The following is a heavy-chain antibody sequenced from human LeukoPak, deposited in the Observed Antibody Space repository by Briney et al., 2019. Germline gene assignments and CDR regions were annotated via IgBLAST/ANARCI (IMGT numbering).Heavy chain of an antibody. V-gene: IGHV3-33*01. D-gene: IGHD3-16*02. CDR3: ARDNRYTGNYLDAFDI. J-gene: IGHJ3*02. CDR1: GFIFSAYG. CDR2: IWYDGSSK. Sequence: GGSLRLFCAASGFIFSAYGMHWVRQAPGKGLEWLAVIWYDGSSKYYSDSVKGRFTISRDNSKNTLYMQMNNLRVEDTAVYFCARDNRYTGNYLDAFDIWGQGTLVTVSS.